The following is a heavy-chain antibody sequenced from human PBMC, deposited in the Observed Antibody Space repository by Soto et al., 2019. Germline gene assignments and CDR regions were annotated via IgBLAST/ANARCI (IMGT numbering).Heavy chain of an antibody. CDR2: IYYSGST. CDR1: GGSISSYY. V-gene: IGHV4-59*01. D-gene: IGHD5-12*01. Sequence: SETLSLTCTVSGGSISSYYWSWIRQPPGKGLEWIGYIYYSGSTNYNPSLKSRVTISVDTSKNQFSLKLSSVTAADTAVYYCARDREWLGGYSGYDRGMFDYWGQGTLVTVSS. J-gene: IGHJ4*02. CDR3: ARDREWLGGYSGYDRGMFDY.